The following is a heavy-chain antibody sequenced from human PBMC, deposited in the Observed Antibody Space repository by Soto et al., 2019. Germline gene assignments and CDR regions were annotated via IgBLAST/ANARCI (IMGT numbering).Heavy chain of an antibody. Sequence: EVQLLQSGGTLVQPGESLRLSCEASGTIFSGHAMSWVRQAPGKGLEWLSSISGDGESSYYAESVKGRFTLSRDNAKSTLYLQMNSLRAGDTAVYYCARPYGGKIGDALDLWGQGTTVTVSS. V-gene: IGHV3-23*01. D-gene: IGHD2-15*01. CDR3: ARPYGGKIGDALDL. J-gene: IGHJ3*01. CDR2: ISGDGESS. CDR1: GTIFSGHA.